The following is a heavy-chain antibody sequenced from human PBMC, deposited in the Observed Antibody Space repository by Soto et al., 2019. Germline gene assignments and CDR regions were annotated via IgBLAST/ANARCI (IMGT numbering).Heavy chain of an antibody. Sequence: SETLSLTCIVSGVSIISTTYYWAWTRQSPGKGLERIGGIYSGGSTYYNPSLKSRVTISVDTSKNQFSLTLTSVTDADTAVYYCARRTYGDYGWWFFDSWGQGTLVTVSS. J-gene: IGHJ4*02. D-gene: IGHD4-17*01. V-gene: IGHV4-39*01. CDR2: IYSGGST. CDR1: GVSIISTTYY. CDR3: ARRTYGDYGWWFFDS.